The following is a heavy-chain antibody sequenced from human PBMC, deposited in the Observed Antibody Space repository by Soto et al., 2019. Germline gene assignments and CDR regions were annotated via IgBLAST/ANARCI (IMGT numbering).Heavy chain of an antibody. V-gene: IGHV3-23*01. CDR3: AKDKRITMINWFDP. CDR2: ISGSGGST. D-gene: IGHD3-22*01. J-gene: IGHJ5*02. CDR1: GFTFSSYA. Sequence: GGSLRPSCAASGFTFSSYAMSWVRQAPGKGLEWVSAISGSGGSTYYADSVKGRFTISRDNSKNTLYLQMNSLRAEDTAVYYCAKDKRITMINWFDPWGQGTLVTVSS.